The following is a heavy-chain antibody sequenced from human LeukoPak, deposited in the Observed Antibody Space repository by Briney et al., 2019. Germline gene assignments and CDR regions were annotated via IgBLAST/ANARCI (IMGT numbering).Heavy chain of an antibody. D-gene: IGHD3-22*01. CDR2: IYYSGST. V-gene: IGHV4-59*01. J-gene: IGHJ5*02. Sequence: SETLSLTCTVSGGSTSSYYWSWIRQPPGKGLEWIGYIYYSGSTNYNPSLKSRVTISVDTSKNQFSLKLSSVTAADTAVYYCARGLNTYYYDSSGYGFDPWGQGTLVTVSS. CDR1: GGSTSSYY. CDR3: ARGLNTYYYDSSGYGFDP.